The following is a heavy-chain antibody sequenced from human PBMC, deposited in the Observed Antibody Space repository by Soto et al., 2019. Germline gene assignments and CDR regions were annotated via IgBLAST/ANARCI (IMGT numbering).Heavy chain of an antibody. D-gene: IGHD4-4*01. J-gene: IGHJ4*02. Sequence: QVQLVQSGAEVKKPGASVKVSCKASGYTFTGYYMHWVRQAPGQGLEWMGWINPNSGGTNYAQKFQGWVTMTRDTSISTAYMELSRLRSEVSAVYYCARDPSPTVTEGLDYWGQGTLVTVSS. CDR1: GYTFTGYY. CDR3: ARDPSPTVTEGLDY. CDR2: INPNSGGT. V-gene: IGHV1-2*04.